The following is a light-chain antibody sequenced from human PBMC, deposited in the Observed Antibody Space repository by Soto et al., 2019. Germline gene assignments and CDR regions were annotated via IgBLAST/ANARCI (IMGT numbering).Light chain of an antibody. Sequence: IQMTQSPSSLSASVGDRVTITCRASQGVRDDVGWYQQKPGKAPKLLIYSASTLQSGVPSRFSGSGSGTDFNLTISGLQTEDFATYYWLPESNYPLTFGGGTKVEIK. CDR2: SAS. CDR1: QGVRDD. V-gene: IGKV1-6*01. CDR3: LPESNYPLT. J-gene: IGKJ4*01.